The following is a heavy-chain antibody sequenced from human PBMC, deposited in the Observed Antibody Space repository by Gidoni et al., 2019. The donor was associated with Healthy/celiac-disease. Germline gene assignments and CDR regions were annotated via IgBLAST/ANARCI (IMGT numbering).Heavy chain of an antibody. Sequence: EVQLVESGGGLVQPVGSLSLSCSASGFTFSSFAMHWVRQAPGKVLEYVSGISSNGGSTYYADSVKGRFTISRDNSKNTLYLQMSSLRAEDTAVYYCVKGTGGIAAAGLDWFDPWGQGTLVTVSS. V-gene: IGHV3-64D*06. CDR3: VKGTGGIAAAGLDWFDP. D-gene: IGHD6-13*01. CDR2: ISSNGGST. CDR1: GFTFSSFA. J-gene: IGHJ5*02.